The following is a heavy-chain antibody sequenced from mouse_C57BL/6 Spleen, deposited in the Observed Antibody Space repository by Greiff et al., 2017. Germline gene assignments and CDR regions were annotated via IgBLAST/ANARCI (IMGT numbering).Heavy chain of an antibody. V-gene: IGHV14-1*01. Sequence: VQLQQSGAELVRPGASVKLSCTASGFNIKDYYMHWVKQRPEQGLEWIRRIDPEDGDTEYAPKFQGKATMTADTSSNTAYLQLSSLTSEDTAVYYCTTTGDYYGSSHWYFDVWGTGTTVTVSS. CDR1: GFNIKDYY. CDR2: IDPEDGDT. CDR3: TTTGDYYGSSHWYFDV. D-gene: IGHD1-1*01. J-gene: IGHJ1*03.